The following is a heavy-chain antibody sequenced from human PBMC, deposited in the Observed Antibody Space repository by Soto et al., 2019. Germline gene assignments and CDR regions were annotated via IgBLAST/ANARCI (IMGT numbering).Heavy chain of an antibody. Sequence: EVQLLESGGGLVQPGGSLRLSCAASGFTFSSYAMSWVRQAPGKGLEWVSAVSGSGGSTYYADSVKGRFTISRDNSKNTLYLQMNSLRAEDTAVYYCAKGVGDGYNWDYYGMDVWGQGTTVTVSS. CDR2: VSGSGGST. D-gene: IGHD5-12*01. J-gene: IGHJ6*02. CDR3: AKGVGDGYNWDYYGMDV. V-gene: IGHV3-23*01. CDR1: GFTFSSYA.